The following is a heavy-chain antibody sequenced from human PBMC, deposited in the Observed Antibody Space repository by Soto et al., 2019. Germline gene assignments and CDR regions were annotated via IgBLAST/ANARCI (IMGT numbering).Heavy chain of an antibody. CDR3: ARVTGSGSSFWFDP. CDR2: ISAYNGNT. V-gene: IGHV1-18*01. D-gene: IGHD6-13*01. J-gene: IGHJ5*02. CDR1: GYAFTSYG. Sequence: ASVKVSCKASGYAFTSYGISWVRQAPGQGLEWMGWISAYNGNTNYAQKLQGRVTMTTDTSTSTAYMELRSLRSDDTAVYYCARVTGSGSSFWFDPWGQGTLVTVSS.